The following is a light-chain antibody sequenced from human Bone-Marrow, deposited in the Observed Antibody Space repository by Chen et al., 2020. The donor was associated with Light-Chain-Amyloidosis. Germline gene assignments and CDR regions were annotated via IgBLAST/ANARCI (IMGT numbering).Light chain of an antibody. V-gene: IGKV1-13*02. Sequence: AIQLTQSPSSLSASVGDRVTITCRASQGISSALAWYQQKPGKAPKLLIYDATTLQRGAPPRFSGSGSGRDCPHTISSVQPEAFANYYWQQFKSFPITFGQGTRLEI. CDR1: QGISSA. CDR2: DAT. J-gene: IGKJ5*01. CDR3: QQFKSFPIT.